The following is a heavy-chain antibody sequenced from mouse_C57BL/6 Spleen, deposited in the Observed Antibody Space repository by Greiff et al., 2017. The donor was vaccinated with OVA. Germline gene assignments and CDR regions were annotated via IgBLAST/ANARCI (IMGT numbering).Heavy chain of an antibody. CDR3: ARGLLRGFYAMDY. V-gene: IGHV1-39*01. Sequence: EVKLMESGPELVKPGASVKISCKASGYSFTDYNMNWVKQSNGKSLEWIGVINPNYGTTSYNQKSKGKATLTVDQSSSTAYMQLNSLTSEDSAVYYCARGLLRGFYAMDYWGQGTSVTVSS. D-gene: IGHD1-1*01. J-gene: IGHJ4*01. CDR2: INPNYGTT. CDR1: GYSFTDYN.